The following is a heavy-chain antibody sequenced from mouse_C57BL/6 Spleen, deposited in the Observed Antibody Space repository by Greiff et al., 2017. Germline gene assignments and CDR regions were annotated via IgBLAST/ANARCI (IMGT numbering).Heavy chain of an antibody. CDR1: GFNIKDDY. D-gene: IGHD2-4*01. J-gene: IGHJ1*03. Sequence: EVKLVESGAELVRPGASVKLSCTASGFNIKDDYMHWVKQRPEQGLEWIGWIDPENGDTEYASKFQGKAPITADTSSNTAYLQLSSLTSEDTAVYYCTISYDYDPDVWGTGTTVTVSS. V-gene: IGHV14-4*01. CDR2: IDPENGDT. CDR3: TISYDYDPDV.